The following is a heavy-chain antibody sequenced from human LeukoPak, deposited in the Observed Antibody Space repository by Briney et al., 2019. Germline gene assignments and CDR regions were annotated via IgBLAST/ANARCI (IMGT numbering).Heavy chain of an antibody. CDR1: GFTFSSYG. J-gene: IGHJ4*02. Sequence: GGSLRLSCAASGFTFSSYGMHWVRQAPGKGLEWVAVISYDGSNKYYADSVKGRFTISRDNSKNTLYLQMNSLRAEDTAVYYCARDGSSWESPPDYWGQGTLVTVSS. CDR2: ISYDGSNK. CDR3: ARDGSSWESPPDY. D-gene: IGHD6-13*01. V-gene: IGHV3-30*03.